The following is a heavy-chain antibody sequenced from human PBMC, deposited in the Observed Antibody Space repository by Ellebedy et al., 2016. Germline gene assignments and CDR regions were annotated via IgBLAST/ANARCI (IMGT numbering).Heavy chain of an antibody. CDR2: LSGSGVST. CDR3: AKMSWWGGFDC. D-gene: IGHD2-15*01. Sequence: GGSLRLPCAASGFTFSDYAMNWVRQAPGKGLEWVSTLSGSGVSTYHADSVKGRFIISRDNSKNTLYLQMNSLRPNDTAIYYCAKMSWWGGFDCWGQGTLVTVSS. V-gene: IGHV3-23*01. J-gene: IGHJ4*02. CDR1: GFTFSDYA.